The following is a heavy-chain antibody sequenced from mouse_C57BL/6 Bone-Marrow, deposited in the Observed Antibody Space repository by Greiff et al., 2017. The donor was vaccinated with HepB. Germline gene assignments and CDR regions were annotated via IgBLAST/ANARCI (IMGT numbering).Heavy chain of an antibody. CDR1: GYAFSSSW. Sequence: QVQLQQSGPELVKPGASVKISCKASGYAFSSSWMNWVKQRPGKGLEWIGRIYPGDGDTNYNGKFKGKATLTADKSSSTAYMQLSSLTSEDSAVYFWARGRGFYYDYDPAWFAYWGQGTLVTVSA. J-gene: IGHJ3*01. D-gene: IGHD2-4*01. CDR3: ARGRGFYYDYDPAWFAY. CDR2: IYPGDGDT. V-gene: IGHV1-82*01.